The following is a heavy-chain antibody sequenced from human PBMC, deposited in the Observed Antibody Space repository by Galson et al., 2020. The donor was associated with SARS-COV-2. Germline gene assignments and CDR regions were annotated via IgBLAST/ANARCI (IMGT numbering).Heavy chain of an antibody. CDR3: ARDSQGGNDYNYLLF. J-gene: IGHJ4*02. V-gene: IGHV1-46*01. Sequence: GYTFTSYYIHWVRQAPGQGLEWMGIINPSGGGTTYAQKFQGRVSMTRDTSTSTVYMELSSLRSEDTAVYYCARDSQGGNDYNYLLFWGQGTLVTVSS. CDR1: GYTFTSYY. D-gene: IGHD4-4*01. CDR2: INPSGGGT.